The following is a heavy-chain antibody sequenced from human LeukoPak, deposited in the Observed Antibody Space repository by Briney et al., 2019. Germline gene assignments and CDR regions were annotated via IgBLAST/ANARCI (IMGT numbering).Heavy chain of an antibody. CDR3: ARWGKGILPAATIDY. J-gene: IGHJ4*02. V-gene: IGHV4-38-2*01. Sequence: SETLSLTCAVSGYSIGSGYYWGWIRQPPGKGLEWIGSIYHSGSTYYNPSLKSRVTISVDTSKNQFSLKLSSVTAADTAVYYCARWGKGILPAATIDYWGQGTLVTVSS. CDR2: IYHSGST. D-gene: IGHD2-2*01. CDR1: GYSIGSGYY.